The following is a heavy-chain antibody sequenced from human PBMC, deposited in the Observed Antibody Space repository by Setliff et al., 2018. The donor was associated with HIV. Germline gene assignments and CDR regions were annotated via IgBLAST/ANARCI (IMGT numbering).Heavy chain of an antibody. CDR2: IYHTGRT. D-gene: IGHD3-16*01. CDR1: GYSISSDYY. J-gene: IGHJ2*01. Sequence: PSETLSLTCTVSGYSISSDYYWGWIRQPPGKGLEWSGSIYHTGRTHYYPSLKSRVTISVDTSKNLFSLKLTSVTAANTAVYYCATPPMAGVGGSPKGWDFDFWGRGTLVTVSS. V-gene: IGHV4-38-2*02. CDR3: ATPPMAGVGGSPKGWDFDF.